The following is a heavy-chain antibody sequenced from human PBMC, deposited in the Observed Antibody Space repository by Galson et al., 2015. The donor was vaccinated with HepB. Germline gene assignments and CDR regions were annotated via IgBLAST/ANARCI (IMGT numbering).Heavy chain of an antibody. J-gene: IGHJ4*02. Sequence: SLRLSCAASGFTFSGYGMHWVRQAPGKGLEWVAVISYDGSNKYYADSLKGRFTISRDNSKNTLYLQMNSLRVEDTAVYYCAKGAPVSIMTTFGGVIVIPDLDYWGQGTLVTVSS. V-gene: IGHV3-30*18. D-gene: IGHD3-16*02. CDR2: ISYDGSNK. CDR3: AKGAPVSIMTTFGGVIVIPDLDY. CDR1: GFTFSGYG.